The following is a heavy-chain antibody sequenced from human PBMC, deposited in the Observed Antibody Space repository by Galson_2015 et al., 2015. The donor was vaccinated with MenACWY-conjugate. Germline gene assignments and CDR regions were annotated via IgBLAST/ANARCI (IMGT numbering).Heavy chain of an antibody. CDR3: ARGGGGRFDY. V-gene: IGHV3-66*02. J-gene: IGHJ4*02. Sequence: SLRLSCAVSGFTVSSDYMSWVRQAPGKGLEWVSVIYSGGSTYYADSVKGRFTISRDSSKNTLYLQMNSLRPEDTAVFYCARGGGGRFDYWGQGALLTVSS. CDR1: GFTVSSDY. D-gene: IGHD3-16*01. CDR2: IYSGGST.